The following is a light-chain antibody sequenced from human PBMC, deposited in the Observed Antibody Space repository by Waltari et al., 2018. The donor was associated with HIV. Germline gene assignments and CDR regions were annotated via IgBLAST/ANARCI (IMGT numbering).Light chain of an antibody. CDR3: GTWDSSLSEV. Sequence: QSVLTQPPSVSAAPGQKVTISCSGRSSNIGNNYVSWYQQLPGTAPKLLIYDNNKRPSGIPDRFSGSKSGTSATLGITGLQTGDEADYYCGTWDSSLSEVFGTGTKVTVL. CDR1: SSNIGNNY. CDR2: DNN. J-gene: IGLJ1*01. V-gene: IGLV1-51*01.